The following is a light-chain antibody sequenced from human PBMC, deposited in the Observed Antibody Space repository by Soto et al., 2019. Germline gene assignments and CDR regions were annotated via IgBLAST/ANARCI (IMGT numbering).Light chain of an antibody. CDR1: QSISSW. CDR3: QQYNSYPGT. CDR2: KAS. Sequence: DIQMTQSPSTLSASVGDRVTITCRASQSISSWLAWYQQKPGKAPKLLIYKASSLEGGVPSRFSGSASGTEFTLTISCLQPDDFATYYCQQYNSYPGTFGQGTKVEV. J-gene: IGKJ1*01. V-gene: IGKV1-5*03.